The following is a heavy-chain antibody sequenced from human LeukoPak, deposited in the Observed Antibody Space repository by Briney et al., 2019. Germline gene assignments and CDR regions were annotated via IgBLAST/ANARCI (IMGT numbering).Heavy chain of an antibody. CDR3: ARERDSSSWYHYYMDV. CDR1: GYTFTGYY. J-gene: IGHJ6*03. Sequence: ASVKVSCNASGYTFTGYYMHWVRQAPGQGLEWMGWINPNSGGTNYAQKFQGRVTMTRDTSISTAYMELSRLRSDDTAVYYCARERDSSSWYHYYMDVWGKGTTVTVSS. CDR2: INPNSGGT. V-gene: IGHV1-2*02. D-gene: IGHD6-13*01.